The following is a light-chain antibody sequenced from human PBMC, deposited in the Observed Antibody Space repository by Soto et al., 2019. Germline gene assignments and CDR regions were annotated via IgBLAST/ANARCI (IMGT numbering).Light chain of an antibody. J-gene: IGLJ3*02. Sequence: QSALTQPRSVSGSPGQSITISCTGTSSDVGYYNSVSWYQQRPLTAPKLMIYDVTKRPSGVPDRFSGSRSGNTASLTISGLQADDEADYYCCSYAGYYTVFGGGTKVTVL. CDR3: CSYAGYYTV. CDR2: DVT. V-gene: IGLV2-11*01. CDR1: SSDVGYYNS.